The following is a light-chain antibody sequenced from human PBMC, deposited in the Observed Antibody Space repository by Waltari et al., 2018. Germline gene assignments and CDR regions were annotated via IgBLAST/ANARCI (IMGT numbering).Light chain of an antibody. V-gene: IGKV3D-15*01. CDR1: QSVGIN. CDR2: DAS. J-gene: IGKJ5*01. Sequence: EIVMTQSPATLSVSPGERVTLSCRASQSVGINLAWYQPKPGQAPILLIYDASASATGVPARFSGSGSGTDFTLTISSLQSEDFAIYYCQQCNDWPPAITFGQGTRLEIK. CDR3: QQCNDWPPAIT.